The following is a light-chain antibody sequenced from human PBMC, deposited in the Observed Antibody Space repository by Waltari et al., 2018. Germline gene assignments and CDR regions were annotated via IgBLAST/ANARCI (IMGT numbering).Light chain of an antibody. Sequence: VLTQSPGTLSLSPGEPATLTCRASQSISKYLVWYQQRPGHAPRLLIYAASTRVTGVPDRFSGSGYGTDFTLTISRLEPEDFAVYYCQNHERLPATFGQGTKVEIK. CDR3: QNHERLPAT. CDR2: AAS. V-gene: IGKV3-20*01. J-gene: IGKJ1*01. CDR1: QSISKY.